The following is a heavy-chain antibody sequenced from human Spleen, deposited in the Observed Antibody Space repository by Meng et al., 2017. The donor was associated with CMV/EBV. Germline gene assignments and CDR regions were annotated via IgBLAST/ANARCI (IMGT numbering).Heavy chain of an antibody. CDR1: GFSFSTYA. CDR2: IRYDGTEE. Sequence: GESLKISCVASGFSFSTYAMYWVRQAPGKGLEWVAFIRYDGTEEYYADAVKGRFTISRDNSKNTLFLQMNSLRPEDTAVYYCVKKGNPAATGYFDYWGQGTLVTVSS. D-gene: IGHD1-26*01. V-gene: IGHV3-30*02. CDR3: VKKGNPAATGYFDY. J-gene: IGHJ4*01.